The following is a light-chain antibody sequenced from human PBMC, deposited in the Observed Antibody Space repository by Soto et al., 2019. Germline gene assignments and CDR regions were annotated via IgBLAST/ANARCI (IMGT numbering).Light chain of an antibody. CDR1: SSNIGNNY. J-gene: IGLJ7*01. V-gene: IGLV1-51*01. CDR3: GTWDTSLSTGV. Sequence: QSVMTQPPSVSAAPGQKVTISCSGSSSNIGNNYVSWYQQLPGTAPKLLIYDNNKRPSGIPDRFSGSKSGTSATLGITGLQTGDEADYYCGTWDTSLSTGVFGGGTQQTVL. CDR2: DNN.